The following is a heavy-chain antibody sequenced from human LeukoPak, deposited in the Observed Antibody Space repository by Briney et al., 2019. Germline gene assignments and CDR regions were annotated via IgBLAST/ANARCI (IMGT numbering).Heavy chain of an antibody. CDR1: GFTVTTNY. V-gene: IGHV3-53*01. Sequence: GGPLRLSCAASGFTVTTNYMSWVRQAPGKGLEWVSVIYSGGNIYADSVKGRFTISRDNSKNTLYLQMNSLRVEDTAVYYCASTISTVTVSDPRDAFDIWGQGTMVTVSS. J-gene: IGHJ3*02. D-gene: IGHD3-9*01. CDR2: IYSGGNI. CDR3: ASTISTVTVSDPRDAFDI.